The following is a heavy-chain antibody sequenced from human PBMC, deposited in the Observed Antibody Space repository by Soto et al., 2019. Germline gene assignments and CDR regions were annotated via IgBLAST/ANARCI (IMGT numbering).Heavy chain of an antibody. CDR2: ISPYNGHA. Sequence: QVQLVQSGAEVKNPGASVKVSCTSSGYHFISYGISWLRQAPGQGLEWMGWISPYNGHAEYAQKMQGRVTLTADTSTSTAYMELTSLTSDDTAVYYCARERAAPANNWFDPWGQGTLVTVSS. V-gene: IGHV1-18*01. CDR3: ARERAAPANNWFDP. CDR1: GYHFISYG. D-gene: IGHD6-13*01. J-gene: IGHJ5*02.